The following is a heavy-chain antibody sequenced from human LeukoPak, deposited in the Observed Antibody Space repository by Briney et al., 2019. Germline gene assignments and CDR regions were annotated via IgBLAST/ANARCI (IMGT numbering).Heavy chain of an antibody. V-gene: IGHV3-30-3*01. CDR2: ISYDGSNK. CDR3: ARAAGSSGYYRYYFDY. J-gene: IGHJ4*02. D-gene: IGHD3-22*01. Sequence: PGGSLRLSCAASEFTFSSYAMHWVRQAPGKGLEWVAVISYDGSNKYYADSVKGRFTISRDNSKNTLYLQMNSLRAEDTAVYYCARAAGSSGYYRYYFDYWGQGTLVTVSS. CDR1: EFTFSSYA.